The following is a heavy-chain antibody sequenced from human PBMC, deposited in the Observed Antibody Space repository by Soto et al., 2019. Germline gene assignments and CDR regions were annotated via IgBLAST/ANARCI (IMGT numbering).Heavy chain of an antibody. CDR1: GGSISSYY. V-gene: IGHV4-59*08. D-gene: IGHD3-16*01. Sequence: QVQLQESGPGLVKPSETLSLTCTVSGGSISSYYWSWIRQPPGKGLEWIGYIYYSGTTNYNPSLKSRVTISVDTSKHHFSLKLSSVTAADTAVYYCARRLSPHDAFDIWGQGTMVTVSS. J-gene: IGHJ3*02. CDR3: ARRLSPHDAFDI. CDR2: IYYSGTT.